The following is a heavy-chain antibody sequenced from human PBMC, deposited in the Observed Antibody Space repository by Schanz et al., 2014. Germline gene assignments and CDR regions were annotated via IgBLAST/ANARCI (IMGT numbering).Heavy chain of an antibody. CDR1: GYSFTGYY. Sequence: QVQLVQSGGEVKTPGASVKVSCKASGYSFTGYYMHWVRQAPGQGLEWMGQINPNSGATIYAQNFQGRVTMTRDTSISTAYMELSRLRSDDTAVYYCARGLVRYFAYWGQGTLVTVSS. V-gene: IGHV1-2*06. J-gene: IGHJ4*02. CDR3: ARGLVRYFAY. D-gene: IGHD2-8*02. CDR2: INPNSGAT.